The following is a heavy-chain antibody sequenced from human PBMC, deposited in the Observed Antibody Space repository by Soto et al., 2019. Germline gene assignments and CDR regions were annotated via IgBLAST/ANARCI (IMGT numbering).Heavy chain of an antibody. V-gene: IGHV3-66*01. CDR3: VRENYYYGMDL. CDR2: IRGGGHT. J-gene: IGHJ6*02. CDR1: RFPVHTDW. Sequence: SLNLSCAPLRFPVHTDWMYWVRQAPGKGLEWVSVIRGGGHTYYADSVDGRFTISRDNSKNTVYLQMNTLRAEDTAVYYCVRENYYYGMDLWGQGT.